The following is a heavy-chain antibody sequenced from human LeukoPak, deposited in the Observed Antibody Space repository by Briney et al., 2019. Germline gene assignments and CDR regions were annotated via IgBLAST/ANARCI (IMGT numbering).Heavy chain of an antibody. CDR1: GGSFSGYY. Sequence: SETLSLTCAVYGGSFSGYYWSWIRQPPGKGLEWIGEINHSGSTNYNPSLKSRVTISVDTSKNQFSLKLSSVTAADTAVYYCAKDSHGAGSYYNPNPPDYWGQGTLVTVSS. J-gene: IGHJ4*02. D-gene: IGHD3-10*01. V-gene: IGHV4-34*01. CDR2: INHSGST. CDR3: AKDSHGAGSYYNPNPPDY.